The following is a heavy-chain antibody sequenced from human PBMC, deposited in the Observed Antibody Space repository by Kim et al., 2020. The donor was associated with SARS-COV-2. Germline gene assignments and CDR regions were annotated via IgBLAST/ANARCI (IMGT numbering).Heavy chain of an antibody. Sequence: GGSLRLSCSASGFNFNTYGMHWVRQAPGKGLAWVAVIWFDGSDEYYADSVRGRFTISRDNSKDTLYLQMRSLRAEDTAVYYCARGPHYDSYSGYSDYYYGRDVVCKGTT. CDR3: ARGPHYDSYSGYSDYYYGRDV. V-gene: IGHV3-33*01. CDR1: GFNFNTYG. CDR2: IWFDGSDE. D-gene: IGHD3-3*01. J-gene: IGHJ6*04.